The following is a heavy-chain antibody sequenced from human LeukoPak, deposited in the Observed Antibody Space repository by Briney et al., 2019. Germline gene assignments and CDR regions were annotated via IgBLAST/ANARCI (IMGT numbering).Heavy chain of an antibody. D-gene: IGHD6-13*01. J-gene: IGHJ4*02. V-gene: IGHV4-59*01. CDR1: GVSISSSY. Sequence: SETLSLTCTVSGVSISSSYWSWLRQPPGKGLEWIGYISDSGSTNYNPSLKSRVTISVDTSKNQLFLKLRSVTTADTAVYYCATNSSWFDYWGQGTLLPVSS. CDR2: ISDSGST. CDR3: ATNSSWFDY.